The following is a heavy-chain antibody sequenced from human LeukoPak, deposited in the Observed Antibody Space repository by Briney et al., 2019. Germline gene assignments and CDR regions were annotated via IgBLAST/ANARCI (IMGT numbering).Heavy chain of an antibody. V-gene: IGHV3-7*01. CDR2: IKQDGNER. J-gene: IGHJ6*03. Sequence: GGSLRLSCAASGFTFSSYWMSWVRQAPGKGLEWVANIKQDGNERNYVDSVKGRFTISRDNAKNSLFLQMNSLRAEDTAVYYCARDTVTTALLSYYYMDVWGKGTTVTVSS. CDR1: GFTFSSYW. CDR3: ARDTVTTALLSYYYMDV. D-gene: IGHD4-17*01.